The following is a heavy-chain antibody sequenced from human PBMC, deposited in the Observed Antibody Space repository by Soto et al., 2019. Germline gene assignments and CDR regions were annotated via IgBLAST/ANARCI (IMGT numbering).Heavy chain of an antibody. CDR1: GFTFRSYG. D-gene: IGHD3-22*01. V-gene: IGHV3-30*18. CDR2: ISYDGSNK. Sequence: LRLSCAASGFTFRSYGMHWVRQAPGKGLEWVAVISYDGSNKYYADSVKGRFTISRDNSKNTLYLQMNSLRAEDTAVYYCANHDSSGYFGYWGQGTLVNVSS. CDR3: ANHDSSGYFGY. J-gene: IGHJ4*02.